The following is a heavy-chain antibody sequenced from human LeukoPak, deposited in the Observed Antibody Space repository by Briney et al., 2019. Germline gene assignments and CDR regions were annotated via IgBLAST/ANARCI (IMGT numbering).Heavy chain of an antibody. Sequence: GGSLRLSCAASGFTFSSYAMTWVRQAPGKGLEWVSLKSTSADRIYYADSVKGRFTISRDNSKNTLYLQMNSLRAEDTAVYYCAKVPSRVLGVTAPLRYWGQGTLVTVSS. J-gene: IGHJ4*02. CDR3: AKVPSRVLGVTAPLRY. CDR2: KSTSADRI. CDR1: GFTFSSYA. D-gene: IGHD3-10*01. V-gene: IGHV3-23*01.